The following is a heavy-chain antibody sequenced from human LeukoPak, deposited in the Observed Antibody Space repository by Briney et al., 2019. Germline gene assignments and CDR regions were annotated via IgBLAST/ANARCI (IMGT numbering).Heavy chain of an antibody. CDR3: ARDTDIVVVPAAPDY. D-gene: IGHD2-2*01. V-gene: IGHV1-18*01. CDR2: ISACNGNT. CDR1: GYTFTSYG. Sequence: ASVKVSCKASGYTFTSYGISWVRQAPGQGLEWMGWISACNGNTNYAQKLQGRVTMTTDTSTSTAYMELRSLRSDDTAVYYCARDTDIVVVPAAPDYWGQGTLVTVSS. J-gene: IGHJ4*02.